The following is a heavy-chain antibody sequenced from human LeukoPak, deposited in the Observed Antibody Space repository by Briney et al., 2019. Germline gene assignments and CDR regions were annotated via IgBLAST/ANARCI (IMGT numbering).Heavy chain of an antibody. CDR3: ARDPPPTGATGDY. Sequence: GSSVKVSCKASGGTFSSYAISWVRQAPGQGLEWMGRIIPIFGTANYAQKFRGRVTITTDESTSTAYMELSSLRSEDTAVYYYARDPPPTGATGDYWGQGTLVTVSS. CDR2: IIPIFGTA. D-gene: IGHD3-10*01. V-gene: IGHV1-69*05. J-gene: IGHJ4*02. CDR1: GGTFSSYA.